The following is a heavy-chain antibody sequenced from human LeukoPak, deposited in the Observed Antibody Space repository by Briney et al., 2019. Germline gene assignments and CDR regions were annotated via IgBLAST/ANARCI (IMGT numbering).Heavy chain of an antibody. CDR2: INTDGSST. J-gene: IGHJ4*02. D-gene: IGHD6-19*01. CDR1: GFTISTYW. CDR3: ARGGESRAEAVTGIGY. V-gene: IGHV3-74*01. Sequence: GGSLRLSCAASGFTISTYWMHWVRQAPGKGLVWVSRINTDGSSTSYADSVKGRFTISRDNAKNTLYLQMNSLRAEDTAVYYCARGGESRAEAVTGIGYWGQGTLVTVSS.